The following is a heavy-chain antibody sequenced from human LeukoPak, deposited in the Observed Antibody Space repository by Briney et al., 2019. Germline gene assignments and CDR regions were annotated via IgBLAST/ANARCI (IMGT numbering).Heavy chain of an antibody. V-gene: IGHV5-51*01. Sequence: GESLKISCKGSGYSFTSYWIGWVRQMPGKGLEWVGIIYPGDSDIRYSPSFQGQVTISADKSISTAYLQWSSLKASDTAMYYCARGVTLTAIPFYFDYWGQGTLVTVSS. CDR3: ARGVTLTAIPFYFDY. J-gene: IGHJ4*02. CDR1: GYSFTSYW. CDR2: IYPGDSDI. D-gene: IGHD2-21*02.